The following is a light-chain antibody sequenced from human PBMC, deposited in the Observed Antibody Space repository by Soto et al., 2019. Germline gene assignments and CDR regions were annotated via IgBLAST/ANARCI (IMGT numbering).Light chain of an antibody. CDR2: RNN. J-gene: IGLJ1*01. CDR1: SSNIGSNY. Sequence: QSVLTQPPSASGTPGQRVTISCFGSSSNIGSNYVYWYQQLPGTAPKLLIYRNNQRPSGVPDRFSGSKSGTSASLAISGLRSEDEADYYCAAWDDSLSAHYVFGTGTKLTVL. V-gene: IGLV1-47*01. CDR3: AAWDDSLSAHYV.